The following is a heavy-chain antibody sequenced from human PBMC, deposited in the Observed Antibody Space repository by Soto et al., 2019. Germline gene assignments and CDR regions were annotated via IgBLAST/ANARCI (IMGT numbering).Heavy chain of an antibody. D-gene: IGHD3-3*01. CDR2: INPNSGGT. CDR3: ARGARVTIFGVVTSFY. V-gene: IGHV1-2*02. CDR1: GYTFTGYY. Sequence: ASVKVSCKASGYTFTGYYMHWVRQAPGQGLEWMGWINPNSGGTNYAQKFQGRVTMTRDTSISTAYMELSRLRSDDTAVYYCARGARVTIFGVVTSFYWGQGTLVTVSS. J-gene: IGHJ4*02.